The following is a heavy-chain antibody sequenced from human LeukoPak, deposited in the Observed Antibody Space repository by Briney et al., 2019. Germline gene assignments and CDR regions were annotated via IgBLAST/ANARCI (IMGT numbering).Heavy chain of an antibody. CDR2: INHSGST. CDR3: ATYIVGATQA. CDR1: GGSFSGYY. D-gene: IGHD1-26*01. Sequence: SETLSLTCAVYGGSFSGYYWSWIRQPPGKGLEWIGEINHSGSTNYNPSLKSRVTISVDTSKNQFSLKLSSVTAADTAVYYYATYIVGATQAWGQGTLVTVSS. J-gene: IGHJ5*02. V-gene: IGHV4-34*01.